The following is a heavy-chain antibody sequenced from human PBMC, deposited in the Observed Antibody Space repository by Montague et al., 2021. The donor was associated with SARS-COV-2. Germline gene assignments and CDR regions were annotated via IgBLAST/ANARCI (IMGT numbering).Heavy chain of an antibody. J-gene: IGHJ4*02. CDR3: ARAQNICFIANCVNYFEV. CDR2: VHYTGST. CDR1: GGSISSYY. V-gene: IGHV4-59*01. Sequence: SETLSLTCEVSGGSISSYYWSWIRQSPGKGLEWIGYVHYTGSTKYNPSLKTRVTLSLDTPKKHCSLKLKSVTAADTAVYYCARAQNICFIANCVNYFEVWGLGALVTVSS. D-gene: IGHD1-1*01.